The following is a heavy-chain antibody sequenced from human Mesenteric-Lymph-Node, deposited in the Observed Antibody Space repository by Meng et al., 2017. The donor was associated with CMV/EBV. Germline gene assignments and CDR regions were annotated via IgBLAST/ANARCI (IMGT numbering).Heavy chain of an antibody. J-gene: IGHJ6*02. D-gene: IGHD5-18*01. CDR1: GGSISSYY. Sequence: SETLSLTCTVSGGSISSYYWSWIRQPPGKGLEWIGYIYYSGSTNYNPSLKSRVTISVDTSKNQFSLKLSSVTAADTAVYYCARASYSYGYYYYGMDVWGQGTTVTVSS. CDR3: ARASYSYGYYYYGMDV. CDR2: IYYSGST. V-gene: IGHV4-59*01.